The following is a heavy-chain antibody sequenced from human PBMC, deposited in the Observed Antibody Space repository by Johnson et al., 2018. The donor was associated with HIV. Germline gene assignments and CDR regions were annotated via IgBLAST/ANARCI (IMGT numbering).Heavy chain of an antibody. Sequence: QVQLVESGGGLVQPVGSLRLSCGASGFTFSSHGMHWVRQAPGKGLDWVSFIRYDGSTKYYADSVKARFTISRDNSKNTLYLQINSLKTEDTAVYYCTVDDYFTPRSVGGGFDIWGQGTLVTVSS. V-gene: IGHV3-30*02. D-gene: IGHD2/OR15-2a*01. CDR1: GFTFSSHG. CDR2: IRYDGSTK. CDR3: TVDDYFTPRSVGGGFDI. J-gene: IGHJ3*02.